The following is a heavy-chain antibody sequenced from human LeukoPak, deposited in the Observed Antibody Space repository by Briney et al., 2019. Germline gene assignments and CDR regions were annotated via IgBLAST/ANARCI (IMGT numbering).Heavy chain of an antibody. Sequence: GGSLRLSCAASGFTFSNAWMSWVRQAPGKGLEWVGRIKSKTDGGTTDYAAPVKGRFTISRDDSENTLYVQMNSLKTEDTAVYYCTFRGYSYGYVSDYWGQGTLVTVSS. CDR2: IKSKTDGGTT. V-gene: IGHV3-15*01. D-gene: IGHD5-18*01. CDR3: TFRGYSYGYVSDY. CDR1: GFTFSNAW. J-gene: IGHJ4*02.